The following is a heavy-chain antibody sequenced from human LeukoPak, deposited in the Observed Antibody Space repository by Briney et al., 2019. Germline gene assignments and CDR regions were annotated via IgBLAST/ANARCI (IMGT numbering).Heavy chain of an antibody. CDR1: GYTFTTYG. CDR3: ARSRITIFGVVIPDFDY. V-gene: IGHV1-18*01. Sequence: ASVKVSCKASGYTFTTYGISWVRQAPGQGLEWMGWISAYNGNTNYAQKLQGRVTMTIDTSTSTAYMELRSLRSDDTAVYYCARSRITIFGVVIPDFDYWGQGTLVTVSS. J-gene: IGHJ4*02. D-gene: IGHD3-3*01. CDR2: ISAYNGNT.